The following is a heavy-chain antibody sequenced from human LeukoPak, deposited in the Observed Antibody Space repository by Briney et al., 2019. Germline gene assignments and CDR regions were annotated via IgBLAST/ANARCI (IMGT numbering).Heavy chain of an antibody. CDR2: IKQDGSDK. Sequence: PGGSLRLSCAASGFALSRNWMSWVRQAPGKGLEWVANIKQDGSDKYYVDSVKGRFTISRDNAKNSLYLQMNSLRTEDTAVYYCARERRGGDAFDIWGQGTMVTVSS. CDR1: GFALSRNW. D-gene: IGHD3-10*01. CDR3: ARERRGGDAFDI. J-gene: IGHJ3*02. V-gene: IGHV3-7*01.